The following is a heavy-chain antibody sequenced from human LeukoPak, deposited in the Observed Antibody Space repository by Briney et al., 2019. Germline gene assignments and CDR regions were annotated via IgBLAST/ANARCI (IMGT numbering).Heavy chain of an antibody. CDR2: ISYDGSYK. CDR1: GFTVSSYA. V-gene: IGHV3-30*04. D-gene: IGHD5-12*01. J-gene: IGHJ4*02. CDR3: ARGGGYGYSGYDYFDF. Sequence: GGSLGLSCAASGFTVSSYAMHWVRQTPGKGLEWVAVISYDGSYKYYADSVKGRFTISTDNSKDTLYLQMNSLRDEDTAVYYCARGGGYGYSGYDYFDFWGQGTLVTVSS.